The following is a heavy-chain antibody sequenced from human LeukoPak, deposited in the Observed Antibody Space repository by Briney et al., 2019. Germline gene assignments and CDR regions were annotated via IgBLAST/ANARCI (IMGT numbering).Heavy chain of an antibody. CDR2: MNPNSGNT. CDR3: ARGRMVRGVTWWFDP. CDR1: GYTFTSYD. V-gene: IGHV1-8*01. D-gene: IGHD3-10*01. Sequence: GASVKVSCKASGYTFTSYDINWVRQATGQGLEWMGWMNPNSGNTGYAQKFQGRVTTTRNTSISTAYMELSSLRSEDTAVYYCARGRMVRGVTWWFDPWGQGTLVTVSS. J-gene: IGHJ5*02.